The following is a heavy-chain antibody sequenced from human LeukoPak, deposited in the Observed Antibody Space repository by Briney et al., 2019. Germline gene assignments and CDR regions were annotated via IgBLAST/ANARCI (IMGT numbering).Heavy chain of an antibody. V-gene: IGHV3-33*01. CDR2: IWYDGSNE. J-gene: IGHJ4*02. D-gene: IGHD5-24*01. Sequence: GRSLRLSCAASGFTFSHYGIHWVRQAPGKGLEWVAVIWYDGSNEDYADSVKGRFTISRDNSKNTVSLQMNSLRAEDTAIYYCARVAGGDGYSRGCLDFWGQGTLVTVST. CDR1: GFTFSHYG. CDR3: ARVAGGDGYSRGCLDF.